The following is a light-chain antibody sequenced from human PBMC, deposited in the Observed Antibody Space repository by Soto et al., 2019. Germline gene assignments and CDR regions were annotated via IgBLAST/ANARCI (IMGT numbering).Light chain of an antibody. J-gene: IGKJ4*01. CDR2: DTS. CDR3: HQRYIWPPLT. CDR1: QSVENY. Sequence: EILMTQSPATLAASPGERATLSCRASQSVENYLAWFQQKRGQAPRLLIYDTSNRAAGIPDRFSGSGSGTDFTLTISSLEPEDFAVYYCHQRYIWPPLTFGGGTKVEIK. V-gene: IGKV3-11*01.